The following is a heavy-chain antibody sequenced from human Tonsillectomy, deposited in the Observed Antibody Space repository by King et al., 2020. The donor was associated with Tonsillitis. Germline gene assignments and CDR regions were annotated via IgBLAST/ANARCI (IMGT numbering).Heavy chain of an antibody. V-gene: IGHV3-23*04. Sequence: VQLVESGGGLVQPGGSLRLSCAASGFTFSSYAMSWVRQAPGKGLEWGSGIRGNGDPTHYADTGKGRFTISRDNSKNTVYLQMNTLRAEDTAVYYCAKGVAVITTYTPWDYWGQGTLVTVSS. CDR2: IRGNGDPT. CDR1: GFTFSSYA. CDR3: AKGVAVITTYTPWDY. J-gene: IGHJ4*02. D-gene: IGHD3-22*01.